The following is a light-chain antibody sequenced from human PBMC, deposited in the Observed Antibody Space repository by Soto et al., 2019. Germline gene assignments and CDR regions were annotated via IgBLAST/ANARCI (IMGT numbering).Light chain of an antibody. V-gene: IGKV3-15*01. CDR3: QPDNYLLLT. Sequence: SPSALPGSPGEGAPLYCRASQGIGDTLAWHQHKPGQTPRLLIYDTSTRATGVPTRFSGSRSGAEFTLTINCLQSEDFALYYCQPDNYLLLTFGGGTKVDIK. J-gene: IGKJ4*01. CDR2: DTS. CDR1: QGIGDT.